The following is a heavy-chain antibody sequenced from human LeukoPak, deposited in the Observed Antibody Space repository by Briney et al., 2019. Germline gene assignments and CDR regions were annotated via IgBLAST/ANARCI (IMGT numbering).Heavy chain of an antibody. Sequence: ASVKVSCKASGYTFTTHDINWVRQATGQGLEWLGWMSPNSGGTNYAQKFQGWVTMTRDTSISTAYMELSRLRSDDTAVYYCARDRCSGGSCGWFDPWGQGTLVTVSS. V-gene: IGHV1-2*04. D-gene: IGHD2-15*01. CDR2: MSPNSGGT. CDR3: ARDRCSGGSCGWFDP. CDR1: GYTFTTHD. J-gene: IGHJ5*02.